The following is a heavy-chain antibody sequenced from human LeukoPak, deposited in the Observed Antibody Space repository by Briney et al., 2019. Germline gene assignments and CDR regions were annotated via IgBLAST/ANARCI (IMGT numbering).Heavy chain of an antibody. CDR3: ARDDTEFDY. CDR1: GGSISSYY. J-gene: IGHJ4*02. V-gene: IGHV4-59*01. Sequence: SETLSLTCTVSGGSISSYYWSWIRQPPGKGLEWIGYIYYSGSTNYNPALKSRVIISVDTSKNQFSLKLSSVTAADTAVYYCARDDTEFDYWGQGTLVTVSS. CDR2: IYYSGST.